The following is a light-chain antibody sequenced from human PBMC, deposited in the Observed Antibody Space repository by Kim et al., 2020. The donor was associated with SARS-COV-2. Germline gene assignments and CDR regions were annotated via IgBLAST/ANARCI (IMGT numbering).Light chain of an antibody. CDR1: NGHYNYA. V-gene: IGLV4-69*01. CDR2: VNSDGRH. J-gene: IGLJ3*02. Sequence: SVKLPCTLSNGHYNYAIAWHQQQPGKGPRYLMKVNSDGRHSKVYGIPDRFSGSSSGAARYLTISSLQSDDEADSYCQTWGPGIRVFGGGTQLTVL. CDR3: QTWGPGIRV.